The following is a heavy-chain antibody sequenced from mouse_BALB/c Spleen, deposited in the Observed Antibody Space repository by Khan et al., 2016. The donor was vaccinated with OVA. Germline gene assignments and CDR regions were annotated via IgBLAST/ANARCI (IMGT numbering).Heavy chain of an antibody. CDR2: IYPGDGDT. J-gene: IGHJ2*01. CDR1: GYNFTRYW. CDR3: ASQYGSYSDY. Sequence: VQLQESGAELARPGASVKLSCKASGYNFTRYWMQWVKQRPGQGLEWIGAIYPGDGDTKYTQKFKGKATLTADKSSSTAYMELSSLASEDSAVYYCASQYGSYSDYGGQGTTLTVSS. V-gene: IGHV1-87*01. D-gene: IGHD2-1*01.